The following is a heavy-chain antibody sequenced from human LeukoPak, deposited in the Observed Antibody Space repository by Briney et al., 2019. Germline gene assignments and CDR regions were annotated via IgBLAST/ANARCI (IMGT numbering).Heavy chain of an antibody. J-gene: IGHJ4*02. D-gene: IGHD1-26*01. CDR3: ARGKCGSSHDY. Sequence: GGSLRLSCAASGFTVSNYYMTWVRQAPGKGLAWVSVTYSGGTTHYADSVKGRFTISRDTSKNTLYLQMNSLRAEDTAVYYCARGKCGSSHDYWGQGTLVTVSS. CDR1: GFTVSNYY. V-gene: IGHV3-53*01. CDR2: TYSGGTT.